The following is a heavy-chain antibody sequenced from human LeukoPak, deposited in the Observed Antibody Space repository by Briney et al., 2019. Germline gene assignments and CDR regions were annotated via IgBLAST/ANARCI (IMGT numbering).Heavy chain of an antibody. D-gene: IGHD1-26*01. CDR3: AKNRGSYRLFDY. CDR1: GFTFSNAA. J-gene: IGHJ4*02. Sequence: GGSLRLSCAASGFTFSNAAMTWVRQAPGKGLEWVSTITGSDDKTYYADSVKGRFTISRDYSKNMLYLQVNSLTAEDTAVYFCAKNRGSYRLFDYWGQGTLVTVSS. CDR2: ITGSDDKT. V-gene: IGHV3-23*01.